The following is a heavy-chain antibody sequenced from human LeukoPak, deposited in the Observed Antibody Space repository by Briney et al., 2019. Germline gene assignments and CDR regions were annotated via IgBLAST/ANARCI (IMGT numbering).Heavy chain of an antibody. Sequence: ASVKVSCKASGYTFTAYYIHWIRQAPGQGLEWVGRINPKSGSTNCAQKFQGRVTMTADTSISTAYMELGRLSSDDTAVYYCAKGHATARRITIFGVVTPGFDYWGQGTLVTVSS. J-gene: IGHJ4*02. CDR3: AKGHATARRITIFGVVTPGFDY. D-gene: IGHD3-3*01. CDR1: GYTFTAYY. CDR2: INPKSGST. V-gene: IGHV1-2*06.